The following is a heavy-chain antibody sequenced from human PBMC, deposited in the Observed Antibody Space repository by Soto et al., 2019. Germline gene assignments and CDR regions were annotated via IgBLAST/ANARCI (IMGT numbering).Heavy chain of an antibody. V-gene: IGHV3-30-3*01. CDR1: GFTFSSYA. Sequence: GALRLSCAASGFTFSSYAMHWVRQAPGKGLEWVAVISYDGSNKYYADSVKGRFTISRDNSKKSFYLQMISLRAEDTDMYYCGRGDYHDTSGPFSDAFDIGGQGTMVTV. CDR2: ISYDGSNK. CDR3: GRGDYHDTSGPFSDAFDI. D-gene: IGHD3-22*01. J-gene: IGHJ3*02.